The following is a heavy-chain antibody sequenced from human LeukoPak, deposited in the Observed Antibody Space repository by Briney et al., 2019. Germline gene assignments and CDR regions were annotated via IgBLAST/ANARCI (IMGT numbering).Heavy chain of an antibody. D-gene: IGHD3-9*01. Sequence: ASVKVSCKASGYIFPAYGISWVRQAPGQGLEWMGWISAYYGDTDYAQNLQGRFTMTTDTSTSTAYMELRSLRSDDTAVYYCARVGYYDVLTGYCDYWGQGTLVTVSS. CDR1: GYIFPAYG. CDR2: ISAYYGDT. V-gene: IGHV1-18*01. CDR3: ARVGYYDVLTGYCDY. J-gene: IGHJ4*02.